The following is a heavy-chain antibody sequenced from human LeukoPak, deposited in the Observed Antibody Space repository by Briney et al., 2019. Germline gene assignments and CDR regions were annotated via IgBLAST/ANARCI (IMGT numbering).Heavy chain of an antibody. Sequence: GASVKVSCKASGYTFTSYGISWVRQAPGQGLEWMGWISAYNGNTNYAQKLQGRVTMTTDTSTSTAYMELRSLRSDDTAVYYCARDLAGYCSSTSCYAEDYWGQGTLVTVSS. J-gene: IGHJ4*02. CDR2: ISAYNGNT. V-gene: IGHV1-18*04. CDR1: GYTFTSYG. D-gene: IGHD2-2*01. CDR3: ARDLAGYCSSTSCYAEDY.